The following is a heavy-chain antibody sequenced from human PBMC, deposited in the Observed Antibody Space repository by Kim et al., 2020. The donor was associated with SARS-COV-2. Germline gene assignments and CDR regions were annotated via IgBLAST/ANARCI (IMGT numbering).Heavy chain of an antibody. Sequence: GGSLRLSCAASGFTFSSYGMHWVRQAPGKGLEWVAVIWYDGSNKYYADSVKGRFTISRDNSKNTLYLQMNSLRAEDTAVYYCARESGGYCSSTSCQSGGYSYGFGAFDIWGQGTMVTVSP. J-gene: IGHJ3*02. D-gene: IGHD2-2*03. V-gene: IGHV3-33*01. CDR1: GFTFSSYG. CDR2: IWYDGSNK. CDR3: ARESGGYCSSTSCQSGGYSYGFGAFDI.